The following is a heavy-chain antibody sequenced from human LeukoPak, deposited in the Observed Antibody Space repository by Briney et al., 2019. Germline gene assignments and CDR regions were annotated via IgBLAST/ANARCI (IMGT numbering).Heavy chain of an antibody. CDR2: ISGSGDTT. CDR3: ARAPLDILTGYYMGYFDY. V-gene: IGHV3-23*01. J-gene: IGHJ4*02. CDR1: GFTFSSYG. D-gene: IGHD3-9*01. Sequence: GGSLRLSCAASGFTFSSYGMTWVRQAPGKGLEWVSIISGSGDTTYYADSVKGRFTISRDNSKNTLYLQMNSLRVDDTAVYYCARAPLDILTGYYMGYFDYWGQGTLVTVSS.